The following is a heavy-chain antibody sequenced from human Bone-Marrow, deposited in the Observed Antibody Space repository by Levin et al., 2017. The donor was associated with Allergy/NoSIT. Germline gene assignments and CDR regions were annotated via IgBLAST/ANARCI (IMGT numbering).Heavy chain of an antibody. CDR1: GGSFSGYY. Sequence: SETLSLTCAVYGGSFSGYYWSWIRQPPGKGLEWIGEINHSGSTNYNPSLKSRVTISVDTSKNQFSLKLCSVTAADTAVYYCARGGRRYCSGGSCYTGGLDYWGQGTLVTVSS. CDR3: ARGGRRYCSGGSCYTGGLDY. D-gene: IGHD2-15*01. V-gene: IGHV4-34*01. J-gene: IGHJ4*02. CDR2: INHSGST.